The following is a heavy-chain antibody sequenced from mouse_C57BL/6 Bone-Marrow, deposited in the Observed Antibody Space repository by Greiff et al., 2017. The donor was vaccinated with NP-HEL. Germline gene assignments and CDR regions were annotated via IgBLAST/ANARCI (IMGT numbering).Heavy chain of an antibody. D-gene: IGHD2-3*01. Sequence: EVQVVESGGGLVKPGGSLKLSCAASGFTFSSYAMSWVRQTPEKRLEWVATISDGGSYTYYPDNVKGRFTISRDNAKNNLYLQMSHLKSEDTAMYYCARDPDGWLAWFAYWGQGTLVTVSA. J-gene: IGHJ3*01. V-gene: IGHV5-4*01. CDR1: GFTFSSYA. CDR2: ISDGGSYT. CDR3: ARDPDGWLAWFAY.